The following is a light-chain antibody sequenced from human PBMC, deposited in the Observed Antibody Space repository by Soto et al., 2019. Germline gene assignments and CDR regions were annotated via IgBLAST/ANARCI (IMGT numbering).Light chain of an antibody. CDR3: SSYTTTSTLV. CDR2: EVR. V-gene: IGLV2-14*01. Sequence: QSVLTQSASVSGSPGQSITIACTGTNRDVGSYNLVSWYQQRPGEAPKLIISEVRNRPSGISYRFTGSKSGNTASLTISGPQAEDEADYYCSSYTTTSTLVFGGGTKVTVL. J-gene: IGLJ3*02. CDR1: NRDVGSYNL.